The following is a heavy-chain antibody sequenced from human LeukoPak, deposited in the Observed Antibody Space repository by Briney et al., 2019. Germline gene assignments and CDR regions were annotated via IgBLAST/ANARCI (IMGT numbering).Heavy chain of an antibody. CDR3: ARGFHDSSGYYSH. Sequence: GASVKVSCKASGYTFTSYDVNWARQATGQGLEWMGWMNPNSGNTGYAQKFQGRVTMTRNTSISTAYMELSSLRSEDTAVYYCARGFHDSSGYYSHWGQGTLVTVSS. D-gene: IGHD3-22*01. J-gene: IGHJ4*02. CDR1: GYTFTSYD. CDR2: MNPNSGNT. V-gene: IGHV1-8*01.